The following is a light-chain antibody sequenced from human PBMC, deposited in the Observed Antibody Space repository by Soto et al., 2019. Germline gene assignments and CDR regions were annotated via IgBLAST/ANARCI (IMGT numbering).Light chain of an antibody. CDR3: AAWDDSLSGLYV. CDR1: SSNIGSNY. V-gene: IGLV1-47*02. CDR2: SNN. J-gene: IGLJ1*01. Sequence: QSVLTQPPSASGTPGQRVTISCSGSSSNIGSNYVYWYQQLPGTAPKLLIYSNNQRPSGVPDRFSGSKSGTSASLAISGLRSEDEADYCCAAWDDSLSGLYVFGTGTKVTVL.